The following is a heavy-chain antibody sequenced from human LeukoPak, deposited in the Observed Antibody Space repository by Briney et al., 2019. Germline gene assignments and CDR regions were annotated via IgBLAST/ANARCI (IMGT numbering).Heavy chain of an antibody. CDR3: AGGQPDAIDI. V-gene: IGHV4-39*01. Sequence: SETLSLICTVSGGSISSSSYYWGWIRQPPGKGLEWIGSIYYSGSTFYNPSLKSRVTISVDTSKNQFSLKLSSVTAADTAVYYCAGGQPDAIDIWGQGTMVTVSS. CDR1: GGSISSSSYY. D-gene: IGHD6-13*01. CDR2: IYYSGST. J-gene: IGHJ3*02.